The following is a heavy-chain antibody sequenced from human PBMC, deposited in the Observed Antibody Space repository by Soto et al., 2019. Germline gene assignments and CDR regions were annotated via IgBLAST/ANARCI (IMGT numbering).Heavy chain of an antibody. J-gene: IGHJ3*02. D-gene: IGHD2-15*01. V-gene: IGHV4-4*02. CDR1: GGSISSSNW. Sequence: PSDTLSLTCAVSGGSISSSNWWSWVRQPPGKGLEWIGEIYHSGSTNYNPSLKSRVTISVDKSKNQFSLKLSSVTAADTAVYYCARDRESGYCSGGSCYSPPADAFDIWGQGTMVTVS. CDR3: ARDRESGYCSGGSCYSPPADAFDI. CDR2: IYHSGST.